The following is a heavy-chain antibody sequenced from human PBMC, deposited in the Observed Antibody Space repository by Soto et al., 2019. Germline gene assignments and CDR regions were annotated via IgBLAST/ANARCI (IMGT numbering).Heavy chain of an antibody. Sequence: GGSLRLSCAASGFTFSNYAMSWVRQAPGKGLEWVSAISGSGGSTYYADSVTGRFTISRDNSRNTLYLQMNSLRAEDRAVYYCAKNYDFDYWGQGTLVTVSS. D-gene: IGHD5-12*01. V-gene: IGHV3-23*01. CDR3: AKNYDFDY. J-gene: IGHJ4*02. CDR1: GFTFSNYA. CDR2: ISGSGGST.